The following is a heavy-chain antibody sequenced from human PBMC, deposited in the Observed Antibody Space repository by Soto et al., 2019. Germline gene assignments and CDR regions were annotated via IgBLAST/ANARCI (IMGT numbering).Heavy chain of an antibody. CDR2: IYYSGST. CDR1: GGSISSYY. V-gene: IGHV4-59*12. D-gene: IGHD3-10*01. CDR3: ARGVVKRSRGVIWTKGWLDP. Sequence: ETLSLTCTVSGGSISSYYWSWIRQPPGKGLEWIGYIYYSGSTNYNPSLKSRVTISVDTSKNQFSLKLSSVTAADTAVYYCARGVVKRSRGVIWTKGWLDPWGQGTLVTVSS. J-gene: IGHJ5*02.